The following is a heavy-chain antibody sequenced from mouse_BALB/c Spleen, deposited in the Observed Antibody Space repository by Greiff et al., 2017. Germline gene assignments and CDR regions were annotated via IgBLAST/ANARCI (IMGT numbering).Heavy chain of an antibody. CDR1: GFTFTDYY. J-gene: IGHJ2*01. CDR2: IRNKANGYTT. V-gene: IGHV7-3*02. CDR3: ARETGTGYFDY. Sequence: EVQVVESGGGLVQPGGSLRLSCATSGFTFTDYYMSWVRQPPGKALEWLGFIRNKANGYTTEYSASVKGRFTISRDNSQSILYLQMNTLRAEDSATYYCARETGTGYFDYWGQGTTLTVSS. D-gene: IGHD4-1*01.